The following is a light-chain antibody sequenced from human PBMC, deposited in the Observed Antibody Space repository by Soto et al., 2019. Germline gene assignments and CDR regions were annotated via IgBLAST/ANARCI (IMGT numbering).Light chain of an antibody. CDR2: EVS. Sequence: QSVLTQPPSASGSPGQSVTISCTGTSSDVGDYNYVSWYQQHPGKAPKLMIYEVSKRPSGVPDRFSGSKSGNTASLTVSGRQAEDEADYYCSSYAGSLYVFGTGTKVTVL. CDR3: SSYAGSLYV. CDR1: SSDVGDYNY. V-gene: IGLV2-8*01. J-gene: IGLJ1*01.